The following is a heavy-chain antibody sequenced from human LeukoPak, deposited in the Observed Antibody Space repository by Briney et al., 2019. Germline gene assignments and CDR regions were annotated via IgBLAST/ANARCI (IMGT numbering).Heavy chain of an antibody. CDR1: GFTFSSYA. V-gene: IGHV3-30-3*01. D-gene: IGHD3/OR15-3a*01. J-gene: IGHJ3*02. Sequence: GRSLRLSCAASGFTFSSYAMHWVRQAPGKGLEWVAVISYDGSNKYYADSVKGRFTISRDNSKNTLYLQMNSLRAEDTAVYYCARDFSAELDETGLDIWGRGTMVTVSS. CDR2: ISYDGSNK. CDR3: ARDFSAELDETGLDI.